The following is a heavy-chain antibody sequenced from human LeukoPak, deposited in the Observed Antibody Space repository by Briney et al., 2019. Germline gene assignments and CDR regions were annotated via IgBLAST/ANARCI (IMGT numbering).Heavy chain of an antibody. Sequence: PSETLSLTCTVSGGSISNYYWSWLRQPPGKGLEWIGYIYYSGNTNYSPSLKSRVTISVDTSKNQFSLKLTSVTAADTAVYYCARGSPDYYDSSGYYYPGGDIWGQGTMVTVSS. J-gene: IGHJ3*02. V-gene: IGHV4-59*01. CDR2: IYYSGNT. CDR3: ARGSPDYYDSSGYYYPGGDI. D-gene: IGHD3-22*01. CDR1: GGSISNYY.